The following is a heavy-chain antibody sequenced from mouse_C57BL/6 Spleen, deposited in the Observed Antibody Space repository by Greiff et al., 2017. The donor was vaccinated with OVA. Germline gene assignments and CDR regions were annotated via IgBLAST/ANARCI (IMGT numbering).Heavy chain of an antibody. CDR3: ARGLLEGYYAMDY. CDR1: GFTFSSYA. J-gene: IGHJ4*01. V-gene: IGHV5-4*01. CDR2: ISDGGSYT. Sequence: EVQLVESGGGLVKPGGSLKLSCAASGFTFSSYAMSWVRQTPEKRLEWVATISDGGSYTYYPDNVKGRFTISRDNAKNNRYLQMSHLKSEDTAMYYCARGLLEGYYAMDYWGQGTSVTVSS. D-gene: IGHD2-10*01.